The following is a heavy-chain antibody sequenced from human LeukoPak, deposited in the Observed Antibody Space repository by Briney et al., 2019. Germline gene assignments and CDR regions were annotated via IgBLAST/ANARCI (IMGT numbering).Heavy chain of an antibody. CDR3: AKGPPATTVTQFDY. J-gene: IGHJ4*02. CDR2: ITGNGGST. CDR1: GFTFSSYA. D-gene: IGHD4-17*01. V-gene: IGHV3-23*01. Sequence: GGSLRLSCAASGFTFSSYAMSWVRQAPGKGLDCVSAITGNGGSTYYADSVKGRFTISRDNSKNTLYLQMNSLRAEDTAVYYCAKGPPATTVTQFDYWGQGTLVTASS.